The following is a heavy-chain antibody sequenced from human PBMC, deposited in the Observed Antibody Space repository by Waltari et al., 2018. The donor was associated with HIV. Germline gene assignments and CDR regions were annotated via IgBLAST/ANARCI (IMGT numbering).Heavy chain of an antibody. D-gene: IGHD6-19*01. CDR1: GITLSTYA. Sequence: QVQLVQSGAEVKKPGASVKGSCKASGITLSTYAMHWVRQAPGQRLEWMGWINVGNGNSDYSQKFQGRVTITRDKSASTAYMELSGLRSEDTAVYYCASEQYSSDWYDNHWGQGTLVTVSS. CDR3: ASEQYSSDWYDNH. V-gene: IGHV1-3*01. J-gene: IGHJ5*02. CDR2: INVGNGNS.